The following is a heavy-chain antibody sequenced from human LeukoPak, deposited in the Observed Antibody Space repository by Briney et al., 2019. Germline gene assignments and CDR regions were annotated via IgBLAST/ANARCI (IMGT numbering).Heavy chain of an antibody. D-gene: IGHD5/OR15-5a*01. CDR2: IYSGGST. CDR3: ARDLPRPYYYYGMDV. Sequence: GGSLRLSCAASGFTVSSNYMSWVRQAPGKGLEWVSVIYSGGSTYYADSVKGRFTISRDNSKNTLYLQMNSLRAEDTAVYYCARDLPRPYYYYGMDVWGQGTTVTVSS. J-gene: IGHJ6*02. CDR1: GFTVSSNY. V-gene: IGHV3-66*01.